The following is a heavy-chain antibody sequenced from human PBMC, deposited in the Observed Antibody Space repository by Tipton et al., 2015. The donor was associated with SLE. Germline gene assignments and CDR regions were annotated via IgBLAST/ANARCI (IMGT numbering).Heavy chain of an antibody. CDR1: GGSISSSSYY. Sequence: LRLSCTVSGGSISSSSYYWGWIRQPPGKGLEWIGSIYYSGSTYYNPSLKSRVTISVDTSKNQFSLKLSSVTAADTAVYYCARDAEAADIVVVPAATSFDYWGQGTLVTVSS. D-gene: IGHD2-2*01. CDR2: IYYSGST. CDR3: ARDAEAADIVVVPAATSFDY. J-gene: IGHJ4*02. V-gene: IGHV4-39*07.